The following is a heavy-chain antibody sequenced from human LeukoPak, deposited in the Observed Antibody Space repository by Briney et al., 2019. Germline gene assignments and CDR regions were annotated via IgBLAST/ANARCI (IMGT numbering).Heavy chain of an antibody. V-gene: IGHV3-30-3*01. Sequence: PGRSLRLSCAASGFTFSSYAMHWVRQAPDKGLEWVAVISYDGSNKYYADSVKGRFTISRDNSKNTLYLQMNSLRAEDTAVYYCARDSRIAARPSRDYWGQGTLVTVSS. CDR1: GFTFSSYA. J-gene: IGHJ4*02. CDR3: ARDSRIAARPSRDY. CDR2: ISYDGSNK. D-gene: IGHD6-6*01.